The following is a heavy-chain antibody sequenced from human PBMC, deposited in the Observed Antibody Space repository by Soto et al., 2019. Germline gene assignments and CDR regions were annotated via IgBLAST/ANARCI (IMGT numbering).Heavy chain of an antibody. D-gene: IGHD2-15*01. CDR1: GGTFSSYA. V-gene: IGHV1-69*13. J-gene: IGHJ6*02. CDR3: ARDRPCSGGSCYSSLYGMDV. CDR2: IIPIFGTA. Sequence: GASVKVSCKASGGTFSSYAISWVRQAPGQGLEWMGGIIPIFGTANYAQKFQGRVTITADESTSTAYMELSSLRSEDTAVYYCARDRPCSGGSCYSSLYGMDVWGQGTTVTVSS.